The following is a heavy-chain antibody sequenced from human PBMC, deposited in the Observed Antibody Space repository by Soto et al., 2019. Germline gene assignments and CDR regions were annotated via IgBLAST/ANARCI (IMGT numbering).Heavy chain of an antibody. CDR3: AKLTNYYGSPSYSGWLDP. D-gene: IGHD3-10*01. V-gene: IGHV3-23*01. CDR2: ISGSGGST. Sequence: PVGSLRLSCAASGFTFSSYAMSWVRQAPGKGLEWVSAISGSGGSTYYADSVKGRFTISRDNSKNTLYLQMNSLRAEDTALYYCAKLTNYYGSPSYSGWLDPWGQGTLVTVSS. J-gene: IGHJ5*02. CDR1: GFTFSSYA.